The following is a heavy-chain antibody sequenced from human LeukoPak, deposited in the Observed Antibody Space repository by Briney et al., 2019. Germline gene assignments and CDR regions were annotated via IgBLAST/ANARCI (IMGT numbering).Heavy chain of an antibody. J-gene: IGHJ6*02. V-gene: IGHV1-2*02. Sequence: ASVKVSCKASGYTFTGYYMHWVRQAPGQGLEWMGWINPNSGGTIYAQKFQGRVTMTRDTSISTAYMELSRLRSDDTAVYYCARTDYDILTGLYYYYGMDVWGQGTTVTVSS. CDR2: INPNSGGT. CDR1: GYTFTGYY. D-gene: IGHD3-9*01. CDR3: ARTDYDILTGLYYYYGMDV.